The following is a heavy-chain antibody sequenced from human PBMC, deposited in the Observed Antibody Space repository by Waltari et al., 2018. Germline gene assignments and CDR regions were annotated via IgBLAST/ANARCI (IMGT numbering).Heavy chain of an antibody. J-gene: IGHJ5*02. D-gene: IGHD1-26*01. V-gene: IGHV4-34*01. CDR2: ISHSGST. CDR1: GGPFNGYY. Sequence: QVQLQQWGAGLLKPSETLSLTCAVYGGPFNGYYWTWIRQPPGKGLEWIGEISHSGSTNYNPSLKSRVTMSIDPSKNQFSLKLSSVTAADTAVYYCARETLGDSSWCQGTLVTVSS. CDR3: ARETLGDSS.